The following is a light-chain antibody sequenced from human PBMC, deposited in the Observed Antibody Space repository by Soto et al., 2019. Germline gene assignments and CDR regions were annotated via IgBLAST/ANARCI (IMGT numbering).Light chain of an antibody. V-gene: IGKV1-39*01. CDR3: QQYNSYST. J-gene: IGKJ1*01. CDR1: QSISSY. Sequence: DIQMTQSPSSLSASVGDRVTITCRASQSISSYLNWYQQKPGKAPNLLIYAASTLQSGVPSRFSGSGSGTDFTLTIRSLQPEDFATYYCQQYNSYSTFGQGTKVEIK. CDR2: AAS.